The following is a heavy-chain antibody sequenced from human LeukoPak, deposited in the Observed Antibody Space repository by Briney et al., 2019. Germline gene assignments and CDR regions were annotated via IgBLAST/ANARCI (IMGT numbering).Heavy chain of an antibody. CDR2: ISGSGGST. V-gene: IGHV3-23*01. D-gene: IGHD3-22*01. CDR1: GFTFSSYA. CDR3: AKFVRHDSSGYLFDY. Sequence: GGSLRLSCAASGFTFSSYAMSWVRQAPGKGLEWVSAISGSGGSTYYADSVKGRFTISRDNSKNTLYLQMNSLRAEDTAVYYCAKFVRHDSSGYLFDYWGQGTLVTVSS. J-gene: IGHJ4*02.